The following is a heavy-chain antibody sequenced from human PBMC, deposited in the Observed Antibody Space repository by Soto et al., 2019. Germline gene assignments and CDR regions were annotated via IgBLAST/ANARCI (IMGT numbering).Heavy chain of an antibody. Sequence: ASVKVSCKASGYTFTSYAMHWVRQAPGQRLEWMGWINAGNGNTKYSQKFQGRVTITRDTSASTAYMELSSLRSEDTAVYYCARGWGITIFAVASELGAFDIWGQGTMVTVSS. CDR1: GYTFTSYA. CDR2: INAGNGNT. V-gene: IGHV1-3*01. J-gene: IGHJ3*02. CDR3: ARGWGITIFAVASELGAFDI. D-gene: IGHD3-3*01.